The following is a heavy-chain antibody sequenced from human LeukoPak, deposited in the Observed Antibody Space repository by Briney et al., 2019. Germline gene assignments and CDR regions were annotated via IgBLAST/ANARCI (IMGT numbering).Heavy chain of an antibody. J-gene: IGHJ4*02. V-gene: IGHV3-53*01. CDR1: GFTVTSNY. CDR2: IYSGARGGSA. CDR3: ATSNYAAYGDYFSL. D-gene: IGHD4-17*01. Sequence: GGSLRLSCTASGFTVTSNYMSWARQAPGKGLEWVSVIYSGARGGSAYYADSVKGRFTISRDDSKNTLYLQMNSLRAEDTAVYYCATSNYAAYGDYFSLWGQGTLVTVSS.